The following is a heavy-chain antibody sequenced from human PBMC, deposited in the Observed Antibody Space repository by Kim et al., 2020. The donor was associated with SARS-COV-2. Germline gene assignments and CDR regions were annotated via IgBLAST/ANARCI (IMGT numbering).Heavy chain of an antibody. V-gene: IGHV3-7*01. Sequence: IKEDGSVKYYVDSVRGRFTISRDNAKNSLYLQMNSRRPEDTALYYCTSDERWGPGTLVTVSS. J-gene: IGHJ4*02. CDR3: TSDER. CDR2: IKEDGSVK.